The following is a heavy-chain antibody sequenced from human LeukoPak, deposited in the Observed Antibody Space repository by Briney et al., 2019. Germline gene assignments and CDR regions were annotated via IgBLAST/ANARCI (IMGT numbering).Heavy chain of an antibody. CDR1: GGTFSNYP. V-gene: IGHV1-69*01. CDR3: ARERRREGITFDY. D-gene: IGHD3-10*01. CDR2: IIPIFGTA. Sequence: SVKVSCKSSGGTFSNYPTSWVRQAPGQGLEWMGGIIPIFGTAHYAQKFQGRATLTADESTSTAYMEMRSLRSEDTAIYYCARERRREGITFDYWGQGSLVIVSS. J-gene: IGHJ4*02.